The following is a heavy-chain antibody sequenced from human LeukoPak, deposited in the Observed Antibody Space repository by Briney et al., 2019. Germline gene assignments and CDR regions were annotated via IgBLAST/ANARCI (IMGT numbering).Heavy chain of an antibody. CDR3: ARGGFESCSAGSCLLGNY. D-gene: IGHD2-15*01. CDR2: IYYIGTT. J-gene: IGHJ4*02. CDR1: RGSISPYY. V-gene: IGHV4-59*01. Sequence: PSETLSLTCTVSRGSISPYYWSWFRKSPGKGLEWIGYIYYIGTTNYNPSLQSRVTMSVDTSTNQFTLNLASVTAADTAVYYCARGGFESCSAGSCLLGNYWGEGILVAVSS.